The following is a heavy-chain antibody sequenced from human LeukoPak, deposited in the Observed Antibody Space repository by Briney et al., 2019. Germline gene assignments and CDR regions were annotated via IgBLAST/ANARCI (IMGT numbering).Heavy chain of an antibody. J-gene: IGHJ5*02. CDR2: SGTRSGTK. Sequence: GGSLRLSCAASGFTVSSLATHWVRQAPGKGLEWVSSSGTRSGTKYYADSVKGRFTISRDSAMNSVSLQINSLRAEDTAVYYCARDVTYYGGDWFDPWGQGTLVTVSS. V-gene: IGHV3-21*01. D-gene: IGHD4-23*01. CDR3: ARDVTYYGGDWFDP. CDR1: GFTVSSLA.